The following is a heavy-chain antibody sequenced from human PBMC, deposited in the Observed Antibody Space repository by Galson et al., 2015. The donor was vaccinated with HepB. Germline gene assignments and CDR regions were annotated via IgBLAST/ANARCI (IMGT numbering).Heavy chain of an antibody. Sequence: SVKVSCKASGYTFTSYYMHWVRQAPGQGLEWMGIINPSGGSTGYAQKLQGRVTMTRDTSTSTVYMELSSLRSEDTAVYYCARITVAGTYDYWGQGTLVTVSS. J-gene: IGHJ4*02. CDR2: INPSGGST. D-gene: IGHD6-19*01. CDR1: GYTFTSYY. V-gene: IGHV1-46*04. CDR3: ARITVAGTYDY.